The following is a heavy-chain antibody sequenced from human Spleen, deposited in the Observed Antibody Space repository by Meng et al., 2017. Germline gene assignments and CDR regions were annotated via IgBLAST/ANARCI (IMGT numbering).Heavy chain of an antibody. CDR1: GFTFRTYA. CDR3: ARHDWFDP. CDR2: ISSSSYI. J-gene: IGHJ5*02. Sequence: GESLKISCEASGFTFRTYAMRWVRQAPGKGLEWVSSISSSSYIYYADSVKGRFTISRDNSKNTVYLQMNSLRAEDTAIYYCARHDWFDPWGQGTLVTVSS. V-gene: IGHV3-21*04.